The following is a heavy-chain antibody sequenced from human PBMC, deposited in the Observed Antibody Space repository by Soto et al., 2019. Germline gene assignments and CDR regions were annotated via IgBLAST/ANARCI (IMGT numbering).Heavy chain of an antibody. J-gene: IGHJ5*02. CDR2: MNPNSGKI. CDR1: G. Sequence: GCSWVLKVTGQGPEYMGWMNPNSGKIGYVQKFQGRVTMTSNTSISTAYMELSSLRAEDTAVYYCAKDQLYIRGVIHNWFDPWGQGTLVTVSS. V-gene: IGHV1-8*01. CDR3: AKDQLYIRGVIHNWFDP. D-gene: IGHD3-10*02.